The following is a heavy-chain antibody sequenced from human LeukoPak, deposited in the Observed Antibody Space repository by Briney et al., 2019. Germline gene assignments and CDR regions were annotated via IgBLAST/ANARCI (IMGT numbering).Heavy chain of an antibody. J-gene: IGHJ4*02. Sequence: PGGPLRLSCAASGFTFSSYAMNWVRQAPGKGLEWVSATGSTGVSTFYAGSVKGRFTVSRDNSKNTLSLQMNSLRAEDTAVYYCAKDPGVVPAHYFDYWGQGILVTVSS. CDR3: AKDPGVVPAHYFDY. D-gene: IGHD2-2*01. CDR1: GFTFSSYA. CDR2: TGSTGVST. V-gene: IGHV3-23*01.